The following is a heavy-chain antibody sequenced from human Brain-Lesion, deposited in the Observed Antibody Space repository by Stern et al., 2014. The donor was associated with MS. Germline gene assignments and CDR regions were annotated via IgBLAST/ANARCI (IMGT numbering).Heavy chain of an antibody. J-gene: IGHJ6*03. D-gene: IGHD3-3*01. V-gene: IGHV3-30-3*01. CDR1: GFTLSSYT. CDR3: AKDKSWIFDYYYMDV. Sequence: VQLLESGGGVVQPGRSLRLSCAASGFTLSSYTMHWVRQAPGKGLEWVAVMSYDGSNKYHADSVKGRFTISRDNSKNTLYLQMNSLRAEDTAVYYCAKDKSWIFDYYYMDVWGKGTTVTVSS. CDR2: MSYDGSNK.